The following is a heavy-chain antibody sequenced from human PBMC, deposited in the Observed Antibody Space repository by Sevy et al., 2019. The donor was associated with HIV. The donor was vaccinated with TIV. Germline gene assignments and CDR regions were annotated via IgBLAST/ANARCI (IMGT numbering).Heavy chain of an antibody. D-gene: IGHD3-3*02. CDR2: INPNSGGT. Sequence: ASVKVSCKASGYTFTGYYMHWVRQAPGQGLEWMGWINPNSGGTNYAQKFQGRVTMTRDTSISTAYMELRRLRSDDTAVYCCARSISAGNPDAFDIWGQGTMVTVSS. V-gene: IGHV1-2*02. J-gene: IGHJ3*02. CDR1: GYTFTGYY. CDR3: ARSISAGNPDAFDI.